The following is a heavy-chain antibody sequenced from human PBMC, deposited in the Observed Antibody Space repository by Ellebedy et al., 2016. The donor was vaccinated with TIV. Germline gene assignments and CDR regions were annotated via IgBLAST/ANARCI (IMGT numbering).Heavy chain of an antibody. D-gene: IGHD2-2*01. J-gene: IGHJ4*02. CDR1: GLTFSRYW. CDR3: ARGSGYCNSTSCSGETD. Sequence: GESLKISCVDSGLTFSRYWMSWVRQTPGRGLEWVADIKQDGSDKNYVDSVKGRFTISMDNAKNSLYLQMNSLSADDTAVYSCARGSGYCNSTSCSGETDWGQGTPVTVSS. CDR2: IKQDGSDK. V-gene: IGHV3-7*03.